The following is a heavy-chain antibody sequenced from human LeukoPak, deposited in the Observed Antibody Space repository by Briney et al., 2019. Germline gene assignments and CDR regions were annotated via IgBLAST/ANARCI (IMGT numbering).Heavy chain of an antibody. D-gene: IGHD3-22*01. CDR2: ISYDGSKK. Sequence: GGSLRLSCAASGFTFNSYGMHWVRQAPGKGLEWVAVISYDGSKKYYADSVKGRFTISRDNSKNTLYLQMNSLRTEDTAVYYCAKDLFYYDKGGFDYWGQGTLVTVSS. CDR1: GFTFNSYG. J-gene: IGHJ4*02. V-gene: IGHV3-30*18. CDR3: AKDLFYYDKGGFDY.